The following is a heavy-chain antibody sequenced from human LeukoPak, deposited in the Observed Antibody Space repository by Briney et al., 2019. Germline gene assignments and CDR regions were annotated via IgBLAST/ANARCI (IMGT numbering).Heavy chain of an antibody. D-gene: IGHD6-19*01. J-gene: IGHJ6*03. CDR2: INPNSGGT. Sequence: ASVKVSCKASGYTFTGYYMHWVRQAPGQGLEWMGWINPNSGGTNYAQKFQGRVTMTRDASISTAYMELSRLRSDDTAVYYCARGAWYSSGPMYYYYMDVWGKGTTVTVSS. V-gene: IGHV1-2*02. CDR1: GYTFTGYY. CDR3: ARGAWYSSGPMYYYYMDV.